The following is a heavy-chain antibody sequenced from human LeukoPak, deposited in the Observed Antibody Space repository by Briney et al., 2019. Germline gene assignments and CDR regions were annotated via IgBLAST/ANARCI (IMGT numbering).Heavy chain of an antibody. CDR3: ARHYYDSSGTSFDF. CDR2: ISSTSSYI. V-gene: IGHV3-11*03. CDR1: GITVSSYY. Sequence: GGSLRLSCAASGITVSSYYMSWIRQAPGKGLEWLSHISSTSSYINYADSVKGRFTISRDNAKNSLYLQMNSLRVEDTAVYYCARHYYDSSGTSFDFWGQGTLVTVSS. J-gene: IGHJ4*02. D-gene: IGHD3-22*01.